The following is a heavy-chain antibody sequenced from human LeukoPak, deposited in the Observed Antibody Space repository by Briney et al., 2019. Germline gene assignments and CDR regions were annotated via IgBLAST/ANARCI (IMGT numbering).Heavy chain of an antibody. J-gene: IGHJ3*02. CDR2: ISSSGSTI. D-gene: IGHD3-22*01. Sequence: GGSLRLSCAASGFTFSSYEMNWVRQAPGKGLEWVSYISSSGSTIYYADSVKGRFTISRDNAKNSLYLQMNSLRAEDTAVYYCARTITMIVGGAFDIWGQGTMVTVSS. V-gene: IGHV3-48*03. CDR1: GFTFSSYE. CDR3: ARTITMIVGGAFDI.